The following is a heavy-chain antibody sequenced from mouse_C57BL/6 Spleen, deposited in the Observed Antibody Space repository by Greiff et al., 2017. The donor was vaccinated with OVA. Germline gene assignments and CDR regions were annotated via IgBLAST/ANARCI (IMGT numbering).Heavy chain of an antibody. D-gene: IGHD1-1*01. CDR2: IHPNSGST. Sequence: QVQLQQPGAELVKPGASVKLSCKASGYTFTSYWMHWVKQRPGQGLEWIGMIHPNSGSTNYNEKFKSKATLTVDKSSSTAYMQLSSLTSEDSAVYYCAYYYGSSYDWFAYWGQGTLVTVSA. V-gene: IGHV1-64*01. CDR1: GYTFTSYW. J-gene: IGHJ3*01. CDR3: AYYYGSSYDWFAY.